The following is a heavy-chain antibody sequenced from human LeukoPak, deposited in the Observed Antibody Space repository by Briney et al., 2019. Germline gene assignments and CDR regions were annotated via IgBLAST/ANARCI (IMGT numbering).Heavy chain of an antibody. CDR3: ARGQYSSSWYDWFDP. V-gene: IGHV3-30-3*01. CDR2: ISYDGSNK. Sequence: GRSLRLSCAASGFTFSRYPMHWVRQAPGKGLEWVAVISYDGSNKYYADSVKGRFTISRDNSKNTLYLQMNSLRAEDTAVYYCARGQYSSSWYDWFDPWGQGTLVTVSS. J-gene: IGHJ5*02. D-gene: IGHD6-13*01. CDR1: GFTFSRYP.